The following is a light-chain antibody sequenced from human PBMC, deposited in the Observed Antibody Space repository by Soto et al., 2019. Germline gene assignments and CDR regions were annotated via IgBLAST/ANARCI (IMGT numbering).Light chain of an antibody. CDR3: QQYDTAPHT. J-gene: IGKJ2*01. CDR2: GAS. V-gene: IGKV3-20*01. CDR1: QSVSSSQ. Sequence: EIVLTQAPGTLSLSPGESATLSCRASQSVSSSQVAWYQHKPGQAPRLIIYGASSRATGIPDRFRGVGSETDFTLTISRLEPEDFAVYYCQQYDTAPHTFGQGTKLEIK.